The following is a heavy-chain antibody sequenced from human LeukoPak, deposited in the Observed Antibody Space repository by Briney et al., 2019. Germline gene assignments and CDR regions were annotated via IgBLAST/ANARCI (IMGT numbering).Heavy chain of an antibody. D-gene: IGHD3-10*01. CDR3: AKDRGFGEFPDAFDI. J-gene: IGHJ3*02. CDR1: GFTFDDYA. V-gene: IGHV3-9*01. CDR2: ISWNSGSI. Sequence: GGSLRLSCAASGFTFDDYAMHWVRQAPGKGLEWVSGISWNSGSIGYADSVKGRFTISRDNAKNSLYLQMNSLRAEGTALYYCAKDRGFGEFPDAFDIWGQGTMVTVSS.